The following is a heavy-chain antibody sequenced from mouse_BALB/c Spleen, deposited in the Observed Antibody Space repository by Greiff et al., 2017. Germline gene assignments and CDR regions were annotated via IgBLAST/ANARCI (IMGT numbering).Heavy chain of an antibody. CDR3: ARSGGIYYDYDGAMDY. CDR2: ISYSGST. V-gene: IGHV3-2*02. CDR1: GYSITSDYA. D-gene: IGHD2-4*01. J-gene: IGHJ4*01. Sequence: EVKLEESGPGLVKPSQSLSLTCTVTGYSITSDYAWNWIRQFPGNKLEWMGYISYSGSTSYNPSLKSRISITRDTSKNQFFLQLNSVTTEDTATYYCARSGGIYYDYDGAMDYWGQGTSVTVSS.